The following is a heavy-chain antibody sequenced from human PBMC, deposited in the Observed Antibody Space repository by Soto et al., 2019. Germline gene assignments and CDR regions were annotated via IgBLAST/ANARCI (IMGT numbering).Heavy chain of an antibody. CDR2: ISANSGGT. J-gene: IGHJ3*01. D-gene: IGHD6-25*01. CDR1: GDTFTGYF. Sequence: ASVKVPCKYSGDTFTGYFIHWVRQAPGHGLEWMGWISANSGGTNYGQKFRGRVTMTRDTSISTAYMELRSLTSDDTAVYYCARLRLRFDAFDVWGQGTIVNVSS. V-gene: IGHV1-2*02. CDR3: ARLRLRFDAFDV.